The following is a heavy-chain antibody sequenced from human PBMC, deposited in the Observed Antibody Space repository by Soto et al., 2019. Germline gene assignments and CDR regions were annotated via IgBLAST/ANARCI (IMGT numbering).Heavy chain of an antibody. CDR1: GASISGFY. CDR2: IYATGTT. J-gene: IGHJ5*02. Sequence: QVQVQESSPGLVKPSETLSLTCTVSGASISGFYWSWIRKSAGKGLEWIGRIYATGTTDYNPSLKSRVMMSVDTSKKQFSLKLRSVTAADTAVYYCVRDGTKTLRDWFDPWGQGISVTVSS. D-gene: IGHD1-1*01. V-gene: IGHV4-4*07. CDR3: VRDGTKTLRDWFDP.